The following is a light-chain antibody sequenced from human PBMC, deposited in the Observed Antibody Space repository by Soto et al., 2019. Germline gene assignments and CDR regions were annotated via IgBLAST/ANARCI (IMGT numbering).Light chain of an antibody. CDR1: QGISSG. Sequence: DIQMTQSPSSVSASVGDRVTITCRASQGISSGLAWYQQKPGKAPKLLLYGASTLQSGVPSRFSGSGSGTDFTLTISSLQPEDFATFYCQQANSFPITFGQGTRLEIK. CDR3: QQANSFPIT. V-gene: IGKV1-12*01. J-gene: IGKJ5*01. CDR2: GAS.